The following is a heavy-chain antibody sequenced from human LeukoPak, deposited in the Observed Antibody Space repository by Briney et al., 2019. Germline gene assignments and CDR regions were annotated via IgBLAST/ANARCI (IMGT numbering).Heavy chain of an antibody. CDR2: VNEDGSRI. Sequence: GGSLRLTCVVSGFTFSRNSMNWVRQAPGKGLVWVARVNEDGSRIDHADSVRGRFTISRDITKSTLFLQMNSLRVEDSAIYYCVRDFGGEDDYWGQGILVTVSS. V-gene: IGHV3-74*01. J-gene: IGHJ4*02. D-gene: IGHD2-15*01. CDR1: GFTFSRNS. CDR3: VRDFGGEDDY.